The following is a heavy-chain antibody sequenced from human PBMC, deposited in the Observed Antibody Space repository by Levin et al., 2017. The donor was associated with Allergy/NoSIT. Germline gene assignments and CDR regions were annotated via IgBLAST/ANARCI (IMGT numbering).Heavy chain of an antibody. D-gene: IGHD3-16*02. Sequence: SCAASGFTFSNHWMNWVRQAPGKGLVWVSRINSDGSSTIYADSVKGRFTISRDNAKNTLYLQMNSLRAEDTAVYYCIRVSSYWNFDLWGRGTLVTVSS. CDR2: INSDGSST. V-gene: IGHV3-74*01. J-gene: IGHJ2*01. CDR3: IRVSSYWNFDL. CDR1: GFTFSNHW.